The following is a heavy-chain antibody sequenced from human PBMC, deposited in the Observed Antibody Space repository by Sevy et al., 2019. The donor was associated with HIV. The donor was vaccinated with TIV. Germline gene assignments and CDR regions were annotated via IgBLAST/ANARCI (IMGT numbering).Heavy chain of an antibody. CDR2: FDPENGKT. J-gene: IGHJ4*02. CDR3: ASIAAAGLFDY. CDR1: GYTLTDLS. V-gene: IGHV1-24*01. Sequence: ASVKVSCKVSGYTLTDLSMHWVRQAPGKGLEWMGGFDPENGKTIYAQKLQGRLTMTEDTSTDTAYMELNNLRSDDTAVYYCASIAAAGLFDYWGQGTLVTVSS. D-gene: IGHD6-13*01.